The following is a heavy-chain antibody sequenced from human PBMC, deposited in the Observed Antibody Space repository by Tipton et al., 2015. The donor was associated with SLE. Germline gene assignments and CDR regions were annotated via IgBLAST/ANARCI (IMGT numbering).Heavy chain of an antibody. D-gene: IGHD3-10*01. V-gene: IGHV4-34*01. CDR2: INHSGST. J-gene: IGHJ4*02. Sequence: TLSLTCAVYGGSFSGYYWSWIRQPPGKGLEWIGEINHSGSTNYNPSLKSRATISVDTSKNQFSLKLSSVTAADTAVYYCARGTSGLFDYWGQGTLVTVSS. CDR1: GGSFSGYY. CDR3: ARGTSGLFDY.